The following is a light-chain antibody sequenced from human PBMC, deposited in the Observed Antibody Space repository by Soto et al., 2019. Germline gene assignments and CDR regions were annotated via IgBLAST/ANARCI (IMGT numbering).Light chain of an antibody. CDR2: DAS. J-gene: IGKJ4*01. V-gene: IGKV3-11*02. CDR1: QSVSSSY. Sequence: PGERATLSCRASQSVSSSYLAWYQQKPGQSPRLLIYDASNRATGIPARFSGSGSGRDFTLTISSLESEDLAVXDGQQRNTWXLTFGGGTKVDIK. CDR3: QQRNTWXLT.